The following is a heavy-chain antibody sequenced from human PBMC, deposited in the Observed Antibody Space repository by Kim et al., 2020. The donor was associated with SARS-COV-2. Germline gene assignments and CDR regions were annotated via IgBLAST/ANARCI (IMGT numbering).Heavy chain of an antibody. J-gene: IGHJ5*02. CDR3: AKDIGRPYSSSWGGWFDP. Sequence: KGRFTISRDNSKNSLYLQMNSLRTEDTALYYCAKDIGRPYSSSWGGWFDPWGQGTLVTVSS. D-gene: IGHD6-13*01. V-gene: IGHV3-43*01.